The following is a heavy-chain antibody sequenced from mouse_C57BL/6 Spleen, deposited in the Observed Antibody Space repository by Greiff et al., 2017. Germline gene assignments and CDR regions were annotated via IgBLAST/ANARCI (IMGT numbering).Heavy chain of an antibody. CDR1: GYAFSSSW. J-gene: IGHJ4*01. CDR2: IYPGDGDT. Sequence: QVQLQQSGPELVKPGASVKISCKASGYAFSSSWMNWVKQRPGKGLEWIGRIYPGDGDTNYNGKFKGKATLTADKSSSTAYMQLSSLTSEDSAVYFCARSSNYVDAMDYWGQGTSVTVSS. D-gene: IGHD2-5*01. V-gene: IGHV1-82*01. CDR3: ARSSNYVDAMDY.